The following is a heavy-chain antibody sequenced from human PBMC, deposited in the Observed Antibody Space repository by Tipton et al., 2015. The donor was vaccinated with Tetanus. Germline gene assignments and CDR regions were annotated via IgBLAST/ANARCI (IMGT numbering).Heavy chain of an antibody. CDR2: IYYSGTT. Sequence: TLSLTCSVSGGSISSNNYYWAWIRQPPGKGLEWIGSIYYSGTTDYSPSLKSRVTISVDTSKNQFSLKLSSLTAADTAIYYCARHLTYTYTSRYFDYWGLGTLVTVSS. D-gene: IGHD5-18*01. V-gene: IGHV4-39*01. CDR3: ARHLTYTYTSRYFDY. CDR1: GGSISSNNYY. J-gene: IGHJ4*02.